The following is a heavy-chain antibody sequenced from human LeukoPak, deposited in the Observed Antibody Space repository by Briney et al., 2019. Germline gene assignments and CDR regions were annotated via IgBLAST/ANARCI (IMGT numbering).Heavy chain of an antibody. Sequence: ASVKVSCKTSGYTFTGYYLHWVRQAPGQGLEWMGWLIPNNGGTNYAQKFQGRVTMTRDTSISTAFMELSRLRSDDTAIYYCARANANYFDYWGQGILVTVST. V-gene: IGHV1-2*02. J-gene: IGHJ4*02. CDR3: ARANANYFDY. CDR2: LIPNNGGT. CDR1: GYTFTGYY.